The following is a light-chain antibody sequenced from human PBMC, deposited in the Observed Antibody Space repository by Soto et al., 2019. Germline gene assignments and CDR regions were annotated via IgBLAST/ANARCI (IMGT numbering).Light chain of an antibody. Sequence: AIRMTQSPSSLSASTGDRVTITCRASQGISSYLAWYQQKPGKAPKLLIYAASTLQSGVPSRFSGSGSGTDFTLPISCLQSEDFATYYCQQYYSYPTFGQGTKVEIK. CDR3: QQYYSYPT. CDR2: AAS. V-gene: IGKV1-8*01. J-gene: IGKJ1*01. CDR1: QGISSY.